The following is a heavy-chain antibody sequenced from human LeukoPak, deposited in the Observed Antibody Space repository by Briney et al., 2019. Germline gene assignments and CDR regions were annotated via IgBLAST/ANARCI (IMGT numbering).Heavy chain of an antibody. J-gene: IGHJ4*02. CDR1: GGSISNNY. V-gene: IGHV4-59*08. CDR3: ARHSCSNTPCESYFDY. D-gene: IGHD2-2*01. Sequence: PSETLSLTCTVSGGSISNNYWSWIRQPPGKGLEWIGFIYVRGSTNYKPSLKSRVTISVDTSKNQFSLKLNSVTAADTAVYYCARHSCSNTPCESYFDYWGQGTLVTVSS. CDR2: IYVRGST.